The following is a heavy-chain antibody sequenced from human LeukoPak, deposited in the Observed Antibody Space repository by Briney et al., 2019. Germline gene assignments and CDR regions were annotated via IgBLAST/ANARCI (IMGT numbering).Heavy chain of an antibody. J-gene: IGHJ4*02. CDR2: INPSGGST. Sequence: ASVKVSCKASGYTFSSYYIHWVRQAPGQGLEWMGFINPSGGSTSYAQKFQGRVTMTRDTSTSAVYMGLSSLRSEDTAMYYCARNVGSGFDYWGQGTLVTVSS. CDR3: ARNVGSGFDY. D-gene: IGHD1-1*01. V-gene: IGHV1-46*01. CDR1: GYTFSSYY.